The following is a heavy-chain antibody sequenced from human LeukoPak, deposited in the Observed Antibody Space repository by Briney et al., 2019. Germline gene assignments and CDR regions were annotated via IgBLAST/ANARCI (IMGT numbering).Heavy chain of an antibody. CDR1: GFTFSSYW. D-gene: IGHD6-13*01. CDR3: AREGIAAAGTFDY. Sequence: GGSLRLSCAASGFTFSSYWMSWVRQAPGKGLEWVANIKQDGSEKYYVDSVKGRFTISRDNAKNSLYLQMNSLRAEGTAVYYFAREGIAAAGTFDYWGQGTLVTVSS. CDR2: IKQDGSEK. J-gene: IGHJ4*02. V-gene: IGHV3-7*01.